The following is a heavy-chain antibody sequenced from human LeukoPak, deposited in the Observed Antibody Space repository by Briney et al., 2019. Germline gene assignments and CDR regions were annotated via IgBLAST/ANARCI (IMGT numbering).Heavy chain of an antibody. D-gene: IGHD5-18*01. J-gene: IGHJ3*02. V-gene: IGHV3-23*01. Sequence: GGSLRLSCAASGFTFSSYAMSWVRQAPGKGLEWVSAISGSGGSTSYAGSGKGRFTSSTDNSKNTGYLQTNSLRAEDTAVYYCAKEVRYSYASDAFDIWGQGTMVTVSS. CDR2: ISGSGGST. CDR3: AKEVRYSYASDAFDI. CDR1: GFTFSSYA.